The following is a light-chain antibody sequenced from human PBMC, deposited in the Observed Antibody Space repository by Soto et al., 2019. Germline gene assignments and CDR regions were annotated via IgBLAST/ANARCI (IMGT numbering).Light chain of an antibody. Sequence: DIQMTQSQSSVSASVGDRVTITCRASQGISSWLAWYQQKPGKAPKLLIYAASSLQSGVPSRFSASGSVADFTLTINSPQHEDFETYHCLQANSYPLPLGGGTNVDIK. CDR1: QGISSW. CDR2: AAS. J-gene: IGKJ4*01. V-gene: IGKV1-12*01. CDR3: LQANSYPLP.